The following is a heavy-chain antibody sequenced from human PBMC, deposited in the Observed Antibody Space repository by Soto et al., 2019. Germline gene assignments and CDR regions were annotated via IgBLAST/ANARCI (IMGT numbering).Heavy chain of an antibody. J-gene: IGHJ6*02. CDR3: ATMSPVRYYYGSGSYYSPHGVDV. CDR2: INHSGST. CDR1: GGSFSGYY. Sequence: SETLSLTCAVYGGSFSGYYWSWIRQPPGKGLEWIGEINHSGSTNYNPSLKSRVTISVDTSKNQFSLKLSSVNAADTAVYYCATMSPVRYYYGSGSYYSPHGVDVWGQGTPVTVSS. D-gene: IGHD3-10*01. V-gene: IGHV4-34*01.